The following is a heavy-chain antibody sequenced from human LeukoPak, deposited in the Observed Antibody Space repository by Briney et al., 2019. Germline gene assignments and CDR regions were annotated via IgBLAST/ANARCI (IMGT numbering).Heavy chain of an antibody. V-gene: IGHV4-59*01. Sequence: SESLSLTCTVSGGSISSYYWSWIRQPPGKGLEWIGYIYYSGSTNYNPSLKSRVTISVDTSKNQFSLKLSSVTAADTAVYYCARHDSSGYFFYWGQGTLVTVSS. CDR1: GGSISSYY. CDR2: IYYSGST. D-gene: IGHD3-22*01. J-gene: IGHJ4*02. CDR3: ARHDSSGYFFY.